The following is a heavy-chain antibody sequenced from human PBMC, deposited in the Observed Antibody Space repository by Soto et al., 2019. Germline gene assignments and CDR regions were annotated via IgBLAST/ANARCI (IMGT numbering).Heavy chain of an antibody. J-gene: IGHJ3*02. Sequence: PGGSLRLTCAASGFTFSSYSMNWVRQAPGKGLEWVSYISSSSSTIYYADSVKGRFTISRDNAKNSLYLQMNSLRAEDTAVYYCARQVNPLWFGELYVGAFDIWGQGTMVTVSS. V-gene: IGHV3-48*01. CDR1: GFTFSSYS. CDR3: ARQVNPLWFGELYVGAFDI. D-gene: IGHD3-10*01. CDR2: ISSSSSTI.